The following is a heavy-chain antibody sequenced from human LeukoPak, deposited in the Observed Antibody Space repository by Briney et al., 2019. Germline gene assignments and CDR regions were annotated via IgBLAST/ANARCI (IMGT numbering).Heavy chain of an antibody. CDR1: GFTFSSYV. CDR3: ARDLGSSSWYYFDY. D-gene: IGHD6-13*01. Sequence: PGGSLRLSCAASGFTFSSYVMTWVRQAPGKGLEWVSGISGSGGNTNYADSVKGRFTISRDNSKNTLYLQMNSLRAEDTAVYYCARDLGSSSWYYFDYWGQGTLVTVSS. CDR2: ISGSGGNT. V-gene: IGHV3-23*01. J-gene: IGHJ4*02.